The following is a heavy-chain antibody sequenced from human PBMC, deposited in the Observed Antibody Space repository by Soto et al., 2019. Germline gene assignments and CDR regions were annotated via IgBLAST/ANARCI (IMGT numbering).Heavy chain of an antibody. CDR2: IISLFGTP. Sequence: QVQLVQSGGEVKKPGSSVNVSCKASGDTFTNHVFNWVRQAPGQGLEWMGGIISLFGTPHYAQRFQGRFTITADESTATSYMQLSSLRSEDTAVYYCARDLGSGYDRGEYWGQGTLVTVSS. CDR3: ARDLGSGYDRGEY. D-gene: IGHD5-12*01. CDR1: GDTFTNHV. V-gene: IGHV1-69*12. J-gene: IGHJ4*02.